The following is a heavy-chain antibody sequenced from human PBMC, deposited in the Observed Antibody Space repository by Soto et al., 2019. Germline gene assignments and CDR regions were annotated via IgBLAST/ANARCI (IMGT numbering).Heavy chain of an antibody. CDR3: ARDTYKSSSRFDY. D-gene: IGHD6-6*01. V-gene: IGHV1-18*01. Sequence: AASVKVSCKTSGYTFTSFGISWVRQAPGQGLEWMGWISAYSGNTNYVQKLQDRVSMTTDTSTSTAYLELKNLRSDDTAVYYCARDTYKSSSRFDYWGQKTRMTGSS. J-gene: IGHJ4*02. CDR1: GYTFTSFG. CDR2: ISAYSGNT.